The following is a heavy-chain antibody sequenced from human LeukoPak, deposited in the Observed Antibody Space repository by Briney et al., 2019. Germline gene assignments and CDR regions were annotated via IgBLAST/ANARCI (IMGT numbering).Heavy chain of an antibody. J-gene: IGHJ6*02. CDR3: ARGRYYDILTGWTDYYYGMDV. CDR1: GYTFTSYD. D-gene: IGHD3-9*01. CDR2: MNPNSGNT. Sequence: GSVTVSCKASGYTFTSYDINWVRQAPGQGLEWMGWMNPNSGNTGYAQKFQGRVTMTRNTSISTAYMELSSLRSEDTAVYYCARGRYYDILTGWTDYYYGMDVWGQGTTVTVSS. V-gene: IGHV1-8*01.